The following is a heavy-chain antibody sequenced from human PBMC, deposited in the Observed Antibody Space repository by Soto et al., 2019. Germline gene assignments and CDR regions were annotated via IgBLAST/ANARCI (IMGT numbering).Heavy chain of an antibody. CDR2: INIGDTT. D-gene: IGHD5-12*01. V-gene: IGHV3-23*01. J-gene: IGHJ4*02. CDR1: GFTFSSYD. CDR3: AKDTPYTDYSKPYDS. Sequence: EVQLLQSEGGLVQPGGSLRLSCAASGFTFSSYDMSWVRQAPGKGLEWISTINIGDTTYDADSVKGRFTISRDNSKNTVYLQMNSLRDEDTAVYYCAKDTPYTDYSKPYDSWGQGTLVTVSS.